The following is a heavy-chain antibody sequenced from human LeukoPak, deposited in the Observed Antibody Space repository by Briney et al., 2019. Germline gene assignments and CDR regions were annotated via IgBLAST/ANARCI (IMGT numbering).Heavy chain of an antibody. CDR1: GGSFSGYY. D-gene: IGHD3-9*01. CDR2: INHSGST. CDR3: ARVVLRYFDWLSGDAFDI. V-gene: IGHV4-34*01. Sequence: SETLSLTCAVYGGSFSGYYWSWIRQPPGKGLEWIGKINHSGSTNYNPSLKSRVTISVDTSKNQFSLKLSSVTAADTAVYYCARVVLRYFDWLSGDAFDIWGQGTMVTVSS. J-gene: IGHJ3*02.